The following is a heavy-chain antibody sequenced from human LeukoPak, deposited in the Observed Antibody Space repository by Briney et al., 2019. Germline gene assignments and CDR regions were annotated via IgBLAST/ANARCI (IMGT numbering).Heavy chain of an antibody. CDR1: GFRFSYHD. CDR2: IGAAGAHT. D-gene: IGHD1-14*01. J-gene: IGHJ3*02. V-gene: IGHV3-64*02. CDR3: ARELGGTKTGGFDI. Sequence: QPGGSLRLSCAASGFRFSYHDMHWVRQAPGKGLEFVSSIGAAGAHTFYADSVKGRFTISRDNFQSTMYLQMDGLRPEDSAVYYCARELGGTKTGGFDIWGQGTVVTDSS.